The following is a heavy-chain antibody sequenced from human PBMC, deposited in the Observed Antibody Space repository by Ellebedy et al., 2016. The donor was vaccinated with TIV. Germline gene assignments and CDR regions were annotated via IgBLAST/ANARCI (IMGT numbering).Heavy chain of an antibody. Sequence: PGGSLRLSCEGSGFTVSSNYMSWVRQAPGKGLEWVSAISGSGGSTYYADSVKGRFTISRDNSKNTLYLQMNSLRAEDTAVDYCAKDHIRALAKYSSGWYYFDYWGQGTLVTVSS. J-gene: IGHJ4*02. D-gene: IGHD6-19*01. CDR1: GFTVSSNY. CDR3: AKDHIRALAKYSSGWYYFDY. V-gene: IGHV3-23*01. CDR2: ISGSGGST.